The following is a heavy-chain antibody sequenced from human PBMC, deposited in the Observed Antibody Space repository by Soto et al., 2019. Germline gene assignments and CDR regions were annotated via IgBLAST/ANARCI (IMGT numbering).Heavy chain of an antibody. D-gene: IGHD3-3*01. CDR1: GLNFDDFA. Sequence: EVQLVESGGRLVQPGRSLRLSCVGTGLNFDDFAMHWVRQDPGKGLEWVSGITWNSRVLAYSDSVKGRFTISRDNARNALYLQMDILRDEDTALYYCAKGRYDFWSPYYFDSLGQGTLVTVSS. V-gene: IGHV3-9*01. CDR2: ITWNSRVL. CDR3: AKGRYDFWSPYYFDS. J-gene: IGHJ4*02.